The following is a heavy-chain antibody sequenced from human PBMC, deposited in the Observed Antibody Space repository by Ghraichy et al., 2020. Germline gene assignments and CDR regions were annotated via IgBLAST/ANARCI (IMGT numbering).Heavy chain of an antibody. V-gene: IGHV4-59*11. Sequence: SETLSLTCTVSGASITSHDWSWIRQPPGKRLEWIGYVSKTETTNYNPSLRSRLTMALDKSKSQVSLRLTSVTAADTAVYFCSRDNEGTAWGQGVLATVSS. J-gene: IGHJ5*02. D-gene: IGHD3/OR15-3a*01. CDR2: VSKTETT. CDR3: SRDNEGTA. CDR1: GASITSHD.